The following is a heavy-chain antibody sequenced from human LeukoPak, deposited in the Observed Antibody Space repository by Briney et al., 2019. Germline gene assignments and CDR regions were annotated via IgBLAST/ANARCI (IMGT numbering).Heavy chain of an antibody. V-gene: IGHV4-34*01. CDR2: INHSGST. Sequence: SETLSLTCAVYGGSFSGYYWSWIRQPPGKGLEWIGEINHSGSTNYNPSLKSRVTISVDTSKNQFSLKLSSVTAADTAVYYCARFYYYYYGMDVWGQGTTVTVSS. CDR1: GGSFSGYY. D-gene: IGHD3-16*01. J-gene: IGHJ6*02. CDR3: ARFYYYYYGMDV.